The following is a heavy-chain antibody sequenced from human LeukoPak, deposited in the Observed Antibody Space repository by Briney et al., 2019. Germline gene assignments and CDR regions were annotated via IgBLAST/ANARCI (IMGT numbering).Heavy chain of an antibody. CDR2: ISYDGTYK. V-gene: IGHV3-30*04. CDR3: ARHRTASDY. D-gene: IGHD3-16*02. Sequence: GGSLRLSCAASGFTFSSYAIHWVRQAPGQGLEWVAVISYDGTYKYYADSVKGRFTISRDNAKSSLYLQMNSLRAEDTALYYCARHRTASDYWGQGTVVTVSS. J-gene: IGHJ4*02. CDR1: GFTFSSYA.